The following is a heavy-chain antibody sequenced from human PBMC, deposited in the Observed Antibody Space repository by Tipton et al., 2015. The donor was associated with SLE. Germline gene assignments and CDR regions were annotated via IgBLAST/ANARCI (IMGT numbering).Heavy chain of an antibody. CDR3: AIQDGYYYLFDY. CDR2: MYYSGST. CDR1: GGSISSSGYY. V-gene: IGHV4-39*01. D-gene: IGHD3-22*01. Sequence: TLSLTCTVSGGSISSSGYYSGWIRQPPGKGLEWIGSMYYSGSTYYNPSLRSRVTISVDTSKNQFSLRLSSVTAADTAMYYCAIQDGYYYLFDYWGQGTLVTVSS. J-gene: IGHJ4*02.